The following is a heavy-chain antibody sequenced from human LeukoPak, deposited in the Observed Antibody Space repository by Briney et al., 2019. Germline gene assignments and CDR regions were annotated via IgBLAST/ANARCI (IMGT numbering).Heavy chain of an antibody. Sequence: SETLSLTCTVSGGSISSYYWSWIRQPPGKGLEWIGYIYYSGSTNYNPSLKSRVTISVDTSKNQFSLKLSSVTAADTAVYYCARREGGWGQGTLVTVSS. V-gene: IGHV4-59*08. CDR2: IYYSGST. J-gene: IGHJ4*02. CDR1: GGSISSYY. D-gene: IGHD3-16*01. CDR3: ARREGG.